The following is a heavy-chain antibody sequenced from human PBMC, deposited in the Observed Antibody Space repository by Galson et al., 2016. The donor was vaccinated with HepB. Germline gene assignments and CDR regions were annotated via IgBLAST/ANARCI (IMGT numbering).Heavy chain of an antibody. Sequence: SLRLSCAASGFTFSSHSMHWARQAPGKGLEWVAVISHEGGNHFYADSVEGRFTISRDNSKNTLSLQMNRLKPDDTAVYFCARGLRWSGFFKIYFYYGMDVWGQGTTVAVSS. V-gene: IGHV3-30*14. CDR3: ARGLRWSGFFKIYFYYGMDV. D-gene: IGHD3-3*01. CDR2: ISHEGGNH. CDR1: GFTFSSHS. J-gene: IGHJ6*02.